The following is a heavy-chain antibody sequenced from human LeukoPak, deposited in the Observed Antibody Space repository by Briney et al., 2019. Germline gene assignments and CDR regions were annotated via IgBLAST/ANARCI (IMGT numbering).Heavy chain of an antibody. D-gene: IGHD5-12*01. CDR2: IKGDGSST. Sequence: GGSLRLSCAGSGLTFGSYWMHWVRQAPGKGLVWVSRIKGDGSSTSYADSVKGRFTISRDNTKNTLYLQMNSLRAEDTAVYYCAGWGDSGYDHSWGQGTLVTVSS. CDR3: AGWGDSGYDHS. CDR1: GLTFGSYW. J-gene: IGHJ4*02. V-gene: IGHV3-74*01.